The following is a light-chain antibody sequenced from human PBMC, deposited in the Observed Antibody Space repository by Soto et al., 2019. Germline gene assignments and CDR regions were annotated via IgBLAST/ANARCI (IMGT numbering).Light chain of an antibody. CDR2: GAS. CDR3: QQHGTSPPLT. J-gene: IGKJ4*01. V-gene: IGKV3-20*01. CDR1: QSVSRSY. Sequence: EIVLTQSPGPLSLSPGERATLSCRASQSVSRSYLAWYQQKPGQAPRLLIYGASSRAPGIPERFSGSGSGTDFTLTISRLEPEDLAVYYCQQHGTSPPLTFGGGTKVEIK.